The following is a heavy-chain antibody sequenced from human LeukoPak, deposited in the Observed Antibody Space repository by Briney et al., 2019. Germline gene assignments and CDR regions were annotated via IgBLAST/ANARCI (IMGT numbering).Heavy chain of an antibody. D-gene: IGHD6-19*01. J-gene: IGHJ6*03. CDR1: GFTFSSYD. CDR2: IGTAGDT. Sequence: PGGSLRLSCAASGFTFSSYDMHWVRQATGKGLEWVSAIGTAGDTYYPGSVKGRFTISRENAKNSLYLQMNSLRAGDTAVYYCARDQVAVARNYYYMDVWGKGTTVTISS. CDR3: ARDQVAVARNYYYMDV. V-gene: IGHV3-13*01.